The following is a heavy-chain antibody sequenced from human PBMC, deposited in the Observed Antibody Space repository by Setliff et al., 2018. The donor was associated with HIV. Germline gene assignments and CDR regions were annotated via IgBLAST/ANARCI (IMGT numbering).Heavy chain of an antibody. J-gene: IGHJ3*02. V-gene: IGHV4-31*11. Sequence: MSLTCDVAGDSIISGDFFWSWIRQSPGKGLEWIGYVYFSSSATHNPSLTSPVSISVDTSKNQFSLSLTSVTAADTAVYYCARDGIYDYSNYVDAFDIWGQGTMVTVS. CDR3: ARDGIYDYSNYVDAFDI. CDR2: VYFSSSA. CDR1: GDSIISGDFF. D-gene: IGHD4-4*01.